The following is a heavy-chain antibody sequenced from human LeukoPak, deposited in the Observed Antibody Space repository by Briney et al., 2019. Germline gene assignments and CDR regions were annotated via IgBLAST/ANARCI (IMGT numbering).Heavy chain of an antibody. CDR1: GGSFSGYY. V-gene: IGHV4-34*01. D-gene: IGHD6-19*01. CDR2: INHSGST. CDR3: ARGPSIAVAGTTYYYYYGMDV. Sequence: SETLSLTCAVYGGSFSGYYWSWIRQPPGKGLEWIGEINHSGSTNYNPSLRSRVTISVDTSKNQFSLKLSSVTAADTAVYYCARGPSIAVAGTTYYYYYGMDVWGQGTTVTVSS. J-gene: IGHJ6*02.